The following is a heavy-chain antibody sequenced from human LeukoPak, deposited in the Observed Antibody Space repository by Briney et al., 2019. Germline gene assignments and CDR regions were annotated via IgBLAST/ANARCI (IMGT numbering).Heavy chain of an antibody. CDR3: ARRAGAYSHPYDY. J-gene: IGHJ4*02. CDR1: EFTFSRYW. V-gene: IGHV3-7*03. CDR2: IKQDGSEK. D-gene: IGHD4/OR15-4a*01. Sequence: PGGSLRLSCAASEFTFSRYWMSWVRQAPGKGLEWVANIKQDGSEKYYVDSVKGRFTISRDNAKNSVYLQMNSLRAEDTAVYYCARRAGAYSHPYDYWGQGTLVTVSS.